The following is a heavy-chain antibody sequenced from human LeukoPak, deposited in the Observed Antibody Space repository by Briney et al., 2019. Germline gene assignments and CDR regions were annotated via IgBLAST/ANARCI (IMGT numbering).Heavy chain of an antibody. Sequence: PGGSLRLSCAASGFTVRSKYMSWVRQAPGKGPEWVSVILTGDNTYYSDSVRGRFTISRDHSRNTLYLQMNNLRAEATAVYYCATELRYVEGYFDYWGQGTLVTVSS. CDR2: ILTGDNT. CDR1: GFTVRSKY. D-gene: IGHD3-9*01. J-gene: IGHJ4*02. CDR3: ATELRYVEGYFDY. V-gene: IGHV3-53*01.